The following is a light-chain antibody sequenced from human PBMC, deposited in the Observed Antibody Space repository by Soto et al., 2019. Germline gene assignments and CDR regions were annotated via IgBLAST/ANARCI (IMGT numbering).Light chain of an antibody. Sequence: QSALTQPASVSGSPGQSITISCTGTSSDVGGYNYVSWYQQHPGKAPKLMLYDVSNRPSGVSNRFSDSKSGNSASLTISGLQAEDEADYYCSSYASSSTYVFGTGTKLTVL. J-gene: IGLJ1*01. CDR3: SSYASSSTYV. CDR1: SSDVGGYNY. CDR2: DVS. V-gene: IGLV2-14*03.